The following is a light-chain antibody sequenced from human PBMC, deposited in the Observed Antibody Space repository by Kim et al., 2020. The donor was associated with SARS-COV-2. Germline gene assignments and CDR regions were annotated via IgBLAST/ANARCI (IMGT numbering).Light chain of an antibody. CDR2: GAS. CDR3: QQYGSSLPWT. V-gene: IGKV3-20*01. Sequence: PGERATLSCRASQSVSSSYLAWFQQKPGQAPRRLIYGASSRATGIPDRFSGSGSGTDFTLIISRLEPEDFAVYYCQQYGSSLPWTFGQGTKVDIK. J-gene: IGKJ1*01. CDR1: QSVSSSY.